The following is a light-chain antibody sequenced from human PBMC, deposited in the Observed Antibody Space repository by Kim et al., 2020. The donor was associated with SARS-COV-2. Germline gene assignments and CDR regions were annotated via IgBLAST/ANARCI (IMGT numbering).Light chain of an antibody. CDR3: QQSYSTPPYT. J-gene: IGKJ2*01. V-gene: IGKV1-39*01. CDR1: QSISTY. Sequence: ASVGDRVTITCRAGQSISTYLNWYQQKPGQAPKLLIYAASSLQSGVPSRFSGSGSGTDFTLTISSLQPEDFATYYCQQSYSTPPYTFGQGTKLE. CDR2: AAS.